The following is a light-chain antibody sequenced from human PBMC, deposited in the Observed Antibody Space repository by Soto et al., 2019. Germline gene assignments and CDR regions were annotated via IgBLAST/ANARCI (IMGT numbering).Light chain of an antibody. CDR3: QQYDTSPRT. CDR1: QSVSSNY. V-gene: IGKV3-20*01. J-gene: IGKJ1*01. CDR2: GAS. Sequence: EVMLTQSPGTLSLSPGERATLSCRASQSVSSNYLAWYQQKSGQAPRLLIYGASNRTTGIPDRFSGSGSGTDFTLTIRRLETEDFAVYYCQQYDTSPRTFGQGTKVEF.